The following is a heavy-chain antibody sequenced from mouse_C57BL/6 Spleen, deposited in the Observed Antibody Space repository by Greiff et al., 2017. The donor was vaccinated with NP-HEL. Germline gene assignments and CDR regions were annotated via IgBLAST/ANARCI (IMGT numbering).Heavy chain of an antibody. V-gene: IGHV10-3*01. CDR1: GFTFNTYA. CDR3: VKGGNGLSY. D-gene: IGHD6-1*01. Sequence: EVQLVESGGGLVQPKGSLKLSCAASGFTFNTYAMHWVRQAPGKGLEWVARIRSKSSNYATYYADSVKDRFTIYRDDSQSMLYLQMNNLTTEDTAMYYCVKGGNGLSYWGQGTLVTVSA. CDR2: IRSKSSNYAT. J-gene: IGHJ3*01.